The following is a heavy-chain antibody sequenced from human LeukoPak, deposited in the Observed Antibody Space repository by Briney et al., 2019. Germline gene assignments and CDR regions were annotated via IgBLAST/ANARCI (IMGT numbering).Heavy chain of an antibody. CDR2: IKQDGSEK. CDR3: ARLDYGSYLDYVWGSYRYPDY. D-gene: IGHD3-16*02. CDR1: GFTFSSYW. V-gene: IGHV3-7*01. J-gene: IGHJ4*02. Sequence: GGSLRLSCAASGFTFSSYWMSWVRQAPGKGLEWVANIKQDGSEKYYVDSVKGRFTISRDNAKNSLYLQMNSLRAEDTAVYYCARLDYGSYLDYVWGSYRYPDYWGQGTLVTVSS.